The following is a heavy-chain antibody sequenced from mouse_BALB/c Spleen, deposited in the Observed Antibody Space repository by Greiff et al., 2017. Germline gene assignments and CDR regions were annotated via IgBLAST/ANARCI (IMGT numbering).Heavy chain of an antibody. CDR2: INPYNDGT. CDR1: GYTFTSYV. D-gene: IGHD2-14*01. Sequence: VHVKQSGPELVKPGASVKMSCKASGYTFTSYVMHWVKQKPGQGLEWIGYINPYNDGTKYNEKFKGKATLTSDKSSSTAYMELSSLTSEDSAVYYCAREGYETVMDDWGQGTSVTVSS. V-gene: IGHV1-14*01. J-gene: IGHJ4*01. CDR3: AREGYETVMDD.